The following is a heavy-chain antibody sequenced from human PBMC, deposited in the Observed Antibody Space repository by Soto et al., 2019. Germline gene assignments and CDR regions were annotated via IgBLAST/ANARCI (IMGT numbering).Heavy chain of an antibody. V-gene: IGHV4-39*01. CDR3: VSQRTTVPTQAYFDY. CDR2: VYYRGRS. J-gene: IGHJ4*02. CDR1: GGSVTNSSYY. Sequence: SETLSLTCTVSGGSVTNSSYYWGWIRQSPGKGLEWIGSVYYRGRSHSKSSVKSRVTISVDTSKNRFSLSLNSVTASDTAVYFCVSQRTTVPTQAYFDYWGPGALVTVSS. D-gene: IGHD4-17*01.